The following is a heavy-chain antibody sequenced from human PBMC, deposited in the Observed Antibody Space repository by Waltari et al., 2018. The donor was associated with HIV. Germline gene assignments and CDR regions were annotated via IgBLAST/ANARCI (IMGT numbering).Heavy chain of an antibody. D-gene: IGHD3-10*01. CDR2: IKTKGEGETV. Sequence: EVQVVESGGGLVKPGGSLRLTCGTYGFTFTNAWMSWVRQAPGKGLEWGGRIKTKGEGETVEYATPVKGRFTISRDDSKNTLYLQMNSLTTEDTAVYYCTTWQVGSYWGHGTLVTVSS. V-gene: IGHV3-15*01. CDR3: TTWQVGSY. J-gene: IGHJ4*01. CDR1: GFTFTNAW.